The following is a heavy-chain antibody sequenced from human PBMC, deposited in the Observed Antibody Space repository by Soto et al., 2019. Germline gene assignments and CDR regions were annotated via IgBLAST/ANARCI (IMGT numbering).Heavy chain of an antibody. J-gene: IGHJ6*02. CDR1: EFTFDKYY. Sequence: PGGSLRLSCAASEFTFDKYYMTWVRQAPGKGPEWVANIKPDGSEQYYVDSVKGRFTISRDNANNSLYLQMNSLRAEGTAVYFCARGNWNYYYGMDVWGQGTTVTVSS. CDR3: ARGNWNYYYGMDV. D-gene: IGHD1-20*01. CDR2: IKPDGSEQ. V-gene: IGHV3-7*01.